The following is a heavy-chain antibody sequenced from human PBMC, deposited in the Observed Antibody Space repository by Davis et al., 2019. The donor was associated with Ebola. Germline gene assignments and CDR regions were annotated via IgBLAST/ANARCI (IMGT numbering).Heavy chain of an antibody. CDR1: GGSFSGYY. D-gene: IGHD1-14*01. J-gene: IGHJ6*02. V-gene: IGHV4-34*01. CDR3: ARFPGRGYYYYGMDV. Sequence: SEALSLTCAVYGGSFSGYYWSWIRQPPGKGLEWIGEINHSGSTNYNPSLKSQVTISVDTSKNQFSLKLSSVTAADTAVYYCARFPGRGYYYYGMDVWGQGTTVTVSS. CDR2: INHSGST.